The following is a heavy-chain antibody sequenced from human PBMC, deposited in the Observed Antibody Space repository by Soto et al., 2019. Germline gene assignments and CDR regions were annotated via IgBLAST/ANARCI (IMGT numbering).Heavy chain of an antibody. Sequence: EVQMLESGGGLVQPGGSLRLSCEVSGFTFTAYAMNWVRQAPGKGLEWVAGITSSGSGTFYADSVKGRFTISRDNFRNTLYLELSTVREDDTAVYFCAKDLRNIGARPWFKCFDDWGQGTLVTVSS. CDR1: GFTFTAYA. J-gene: IGHJ4*02. CDR2: ITSSGSGT. CDR3: AKDLRNIGARPWFKCFDD. D-gene: IGHD6-6*01. V-gene: IGHV3-23*01.